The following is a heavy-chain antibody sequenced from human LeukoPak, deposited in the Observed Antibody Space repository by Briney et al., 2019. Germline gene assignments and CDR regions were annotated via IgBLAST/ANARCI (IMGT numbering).Heavy chain of an antibody. CDR3: ARDLTGGNSFDY. V-gene: IGHV4-39*07. CDR2: IYYSGST. J-gene: IGHJ4*02. CDR1: GGSISSSSYY. Sequence: SETLSLTCTVSGGSISSSSYYWGWIRQPPGKGLEWIGYIYYSGSTYYNPSLKSRVTISVDTSKNQFSLKLSSVTAADTAVYYCARDLTGGNSFDYWGQGTLVTVSS. D-gene: IGHD4-23*01.